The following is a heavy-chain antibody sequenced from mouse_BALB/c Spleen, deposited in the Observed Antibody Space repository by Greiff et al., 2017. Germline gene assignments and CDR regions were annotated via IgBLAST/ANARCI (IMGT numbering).Heavy chain of an antibody. D-gene: IGHD2-2*01. CDR3: ARHVRGYDFAMDY. V-gene: IGHV2-6-2*01. CDR1: GFSLTSYG. Sequence: QVQLKESGPDLVAPSQSLSITCTVSGFSLTSYGVHWVRQPPGKGLEWLVVIWSDGSTTYNSALKSRLSISKDNSKSQVFLKMNSLQTDDTAMYYCARHVRGYDFAMDYWGQGTSVTVSS. CDR2: IWSDGST. J-gene: IGHJ4*01.